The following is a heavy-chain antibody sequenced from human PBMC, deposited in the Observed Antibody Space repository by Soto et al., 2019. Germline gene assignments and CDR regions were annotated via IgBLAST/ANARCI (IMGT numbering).Heavy chain of an antibody. V-gene: IGHV1-18*01. CDR2: ISAYNGNT. J-gene: IGHJ6*02. D-gene: IGHD6-13*01. Sequence: SGAEVKKPGASVKVSCEASGYTFTSYGISWVRQAPGQGLEWMGWISAYNGNTNYAQKLQGRVTMTTDTSTSTAYMELRSLRSDDTAVYYCARDGGDPIAAAAALYYYYYGMDVWGQGTTVTVSS. CDR1: GYTFTSYG. CDR3: ARDGGDPIAAAAALYYYYYGMDV.